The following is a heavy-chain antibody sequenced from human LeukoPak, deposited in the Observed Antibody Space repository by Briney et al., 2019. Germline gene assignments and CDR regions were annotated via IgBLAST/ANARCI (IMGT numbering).Heavy chain of an antibody. D-gene: IGHD3-3*01. CDR1: RFTFSSYA. CDR3: AKERDFWSGRGSYFDF. J-gene: IGHJ4*02. V-gene: IGHV3-23*01. CDR2: ISGSGGST. Sequence: PGGPLRLSCAASRFTFSSYAMSWVRQAPGKGLEWVSGISGSGGSTYYADSVKGRFTISRDNSKNTLYLQMNSLRAEDTAVYYCAKERDFWSGRGSYFDFWGQGTLVTVSS.